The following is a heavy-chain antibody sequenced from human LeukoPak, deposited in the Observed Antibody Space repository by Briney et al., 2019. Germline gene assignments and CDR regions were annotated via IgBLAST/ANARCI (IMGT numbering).Heavy chain of an antibody. Sequence: PSETLPLTCTVSGGSISSGSYYWSWIRQPAGKGLEWIGRIYTSGSTNYNPSLKSRVTISVDTSKNQFSLKLSSVTAADTAVYYCARQYSSSHYYYYYGMDVWGQGTTVTVSS. V-gene: IGHV4-61*02. CDR2: IYTSGST. CDR1: GGSISSGSYY. J-gene: IGHJ6*02. D-gene: IGHD6-6*01. CDR3: ARQYSSSHYYYYYGMDV.